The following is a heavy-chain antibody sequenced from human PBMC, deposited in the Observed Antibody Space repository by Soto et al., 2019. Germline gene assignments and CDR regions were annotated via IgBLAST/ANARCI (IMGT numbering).Heavy chain of an antibody. Sequence: GSLRLSCAASGFTFSSYGMHWVRQAPGKGLEWVAVISYDGSNKYYADSVKGRFTISRDNSKNTLYLQMNSLRAEDTAVYYCANPSEDNWNPASWGQGTLVTVSS. CDR3: ANPSEDNWNPAS. J-gene: IGHJ4*02. V-gene: IGHV3-30*18. D-gene: IGHD1-20*01. CDR1: GFTFSSYG. CDR2: ISYDGSNK.